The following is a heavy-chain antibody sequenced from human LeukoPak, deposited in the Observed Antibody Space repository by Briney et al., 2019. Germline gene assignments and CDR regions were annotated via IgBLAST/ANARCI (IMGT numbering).Heavy chain of an antibody. J-gene: IGHJ4*02. D-gene: IGHD3-3*01. CDR1: GFTFSSYA. V-gene: IGHV3-30-3*01. CDR3: ARVSFLEWSHPFDY. Sequence: GRSLRLSCAASGFTFSSYAMYWVRQAPGKGLEWVAVISYDGSNKYYADSVKGRFTISRDNSKNTLYLQMNSLRAEDTAVYYCARVSFLEWSHPFDYWGQGTLVTVSS. CDR2: ISYDGSNK.